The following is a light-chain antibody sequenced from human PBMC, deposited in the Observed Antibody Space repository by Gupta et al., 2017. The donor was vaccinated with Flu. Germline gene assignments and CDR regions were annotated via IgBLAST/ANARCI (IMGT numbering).Light chain of an antibody. CDR3: QQSYNPPKT. V-gene: IGKV1-39*01. CDR1: QGISTY. J-gene: IGKJ1*01. Sequence: DIRMTQSPSSLSASVGDRVTITCRASQGISTYLNWYQQKPGKAPKLLIYAASTLQTGVPSRFSGSGSGTDFTLTISSLQPEDFATYHCQQSYNPPKTFGQGTKVEIK. CDR2: AAS.